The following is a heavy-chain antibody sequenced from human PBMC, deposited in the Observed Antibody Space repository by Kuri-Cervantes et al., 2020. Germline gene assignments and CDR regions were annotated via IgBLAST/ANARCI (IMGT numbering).Heavy chain of an antibody. D-gene: IGHD3-9*01. Sequence: ESLKISCTVSGGSISSYYWSWIRQPPGKGLEWIGYIYYSGSTNYNPSLKSRVTISVDTSKNQFSLKLSSVTAADTAVYYCAAAVLRYFDWPFDYWGQGTLVTVSS. V-gene: IGHV4-59*01. CDR3: AAAVLRYFDWPFDY. CDR2: IYYSGST. CDR1: GGSISSYY. J-gene: IGHJ4*02.